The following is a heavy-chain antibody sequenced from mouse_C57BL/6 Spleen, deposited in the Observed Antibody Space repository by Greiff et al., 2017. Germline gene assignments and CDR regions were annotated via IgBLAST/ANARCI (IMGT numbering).Heavy chain of an antibody. CDR2: IYPGDGDT. J-gene: IGHJ3*01. D-gene: IGHD2-5*01. CDR1: GYAFSSSW. V-gene: IGHV1-82*01. Sequence: QVQLKQSGPELVKPGASVKISCKASGYAFSSSWMNWVKQRPGQGLEWIGRIYPGDGDTNYNGKFKGKATLTADKSSSTAYMQLSSLTSEDSAVYFCAAYYSSYDWFAYWGQGTLVTVSA. CDR3: AAYYSSYDWFAY.